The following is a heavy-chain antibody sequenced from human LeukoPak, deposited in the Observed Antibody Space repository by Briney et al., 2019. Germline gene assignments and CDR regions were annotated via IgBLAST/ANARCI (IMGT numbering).Heavy chain of an antibody. Sequence: GGSLRLSCVASGFTFSSYSMNWVRQAPGKGLEWVSYINGSSTYIYYVDSLKGRFTISRDHAKNSLYLQMNSLRVEDTTVYYCASTTGDRDYWGQGTLVNVSS. CDR1: GFTFSSYS. V-gene: IGHV3-21*05. J-gene: IGHJ4*02. D-gene: IGHD7-27*01. CDR3: ASTTGDRDY. CDR2: INGSSTYI.